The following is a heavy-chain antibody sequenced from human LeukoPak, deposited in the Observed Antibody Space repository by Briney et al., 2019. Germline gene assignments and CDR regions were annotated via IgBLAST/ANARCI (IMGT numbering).Heavy chain of an antibody. Sequence: GRSLRLSCAASGLTFSNAWTSWVRQARGKGLEWVGRIKRKTDGRTTAYAAAATDQFTIPRDDSPNTLYLQMSSLKTEDTAVYYCTRDPGLLLGDCSGGSCYSSVYWGQGTLVTVSS. V-gene: IGHV3-15*01. CDR1: GLTFSNAW. CDR3: TRDPGLLLGDCSGGSCYSSVY. CDR2: IKRKTDGRTT. J-gene: IGHJ4*02. D-gene: IGHD2-15*01.